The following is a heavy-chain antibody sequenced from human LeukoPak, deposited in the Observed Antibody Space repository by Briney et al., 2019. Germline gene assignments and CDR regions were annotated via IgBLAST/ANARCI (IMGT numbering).Heavy chain of an antibody. Sequence: PSETLSLTCTVSGGSISSDDYYWSWNRPHPGKGLVWSGYIYYSGSTYYNPSLNSRITISVDTTKNQFSLMLRSVTAADTAVYYCARDYYGSGSYDYWGQGTLVTVSS. CDR1: GGSISSDDYY. CDR2: IYYSGST. CDR3: ARDYYGSGSYDY. V-gene: IGHV4-31*03. D-gene: IGHD3-10*01. J-gene: IGHJ4*02.